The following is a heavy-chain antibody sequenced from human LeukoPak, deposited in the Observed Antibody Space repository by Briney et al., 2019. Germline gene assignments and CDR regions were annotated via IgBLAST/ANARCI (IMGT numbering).Heavy chain of an antibody. CDR1: GFIFSTYS. J-gene: IGHJ4*02. D-gene: IGHD1-1*01. Sequence: GGSLRLSCAASGFIFSTYSMNWVRQAPGKGLEWVSSISSSSSYIYYADSVKGRFTISRDDAKNSLYLQMNSLRAEDTAVYYCTRGHLPGLPRPSDYWGQGTLVTVSS. CDR2: ISSSSSYI. CDR3: TRGHLPGLPRPSDY. V-gene: IGHV3-21*01.